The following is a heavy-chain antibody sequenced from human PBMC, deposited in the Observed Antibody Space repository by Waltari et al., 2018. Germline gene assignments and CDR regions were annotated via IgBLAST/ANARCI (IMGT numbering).Heavy chain of an antibody. J-gene: IGHJ4*02. Sequence: EVQLVEPGRGLVTPGGSMRVPCAASGFALRANCMNWDRQAPGKGLEWVSSISSSSSYIYYADSVKGRFTISRDNAKNSLYLQMSSLRAEDTAVYYCARVHGPGAIDYWGQGTLVTVSS. V-gene: IGHV3-21*01. CDR2: ISSSSSYI. CDR3: ARVHGPGAIDY. D-gene: IGHD1-26*01. CDR1: GFALRANC.